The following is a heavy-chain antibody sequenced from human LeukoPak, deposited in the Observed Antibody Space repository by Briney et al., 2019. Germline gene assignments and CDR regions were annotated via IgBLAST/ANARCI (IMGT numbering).Heavy chain of an antibody. CDR1: GDNFSNYA. V-gene: IGHV1-69*06. Sequence: SVKVSCKASGDNFSNYAISGVRQGPGQVLEWMGSIIPMFGTPNNAQKFQDRVTITADKSTNTAYMELSSLRSEDTAVYYCARVAAPGNRFWFDPWGQGTLVTVSS. CDR3: ARVAAPGNRFWFDP. J-gene: IGHJ5*02. CDR2: IIPMFGTP. D-gene: IGHD6-13*01.